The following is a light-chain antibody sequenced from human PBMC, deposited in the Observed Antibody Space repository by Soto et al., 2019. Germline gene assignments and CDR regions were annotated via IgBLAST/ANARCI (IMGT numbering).Light chain of an antibody. CDR2: KAS. CDR3: QYWDNYSWT. J-gene: IGKJ1*01. V-gene: IGKV1-5*03. CDR1: QSITDW. Sequence: DIQMTQSTSTLSASVGDRVTITCRASQSITDWLAWYQQKPGKAPKFLIYKASNLEGGVPSRFSGSGSGTEFNLTISSVQPDDFATYYCQYWDNYSWTFGQGTKVEIK.